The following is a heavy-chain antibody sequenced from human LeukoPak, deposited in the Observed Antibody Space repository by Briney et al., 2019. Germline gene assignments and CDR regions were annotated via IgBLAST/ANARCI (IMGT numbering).Heavy chain of an antibody. CDR1: GFTSSSYW. J-gene: IGHJ4*02. Sequence: GGSLRLSCAASGFTSSSYWMSWVRQAPGKGLEWVANIKKDGSEKYYVDSVKGRFTISRDNAKNSLYLQMNSLRAEDTAVYFCARGLYSSTTYYFDYWGQGTLVTVSS. D-gene: IGHD6-13*01. CDR2: IKKDGSEK. V-gene: IGHV3-7*03. CDR3: ARGLYSSTTYYFDY.